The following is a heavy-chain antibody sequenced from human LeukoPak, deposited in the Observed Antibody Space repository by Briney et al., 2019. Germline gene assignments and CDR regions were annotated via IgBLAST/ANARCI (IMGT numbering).Heavy chain of an antibody. Sequence: GESLKISCKGSGYSFTSYWIGWVRQMPGKGLEWMGIIYPGDSDTRYSPSFQGQVTISADKSISTAYLQWSSLKASDTAMYYCARRLSVVVTQYYFDYWGQGTLVTVSS. CDR3: ARRLSVVVTQYYFDY. J-gene: IGHJ4*02. CDR1: GYSFTSYW. D-gene: IGHD2-21*02. V-gene: IGHV5-51*01. CDR2: IYPGDSDT.